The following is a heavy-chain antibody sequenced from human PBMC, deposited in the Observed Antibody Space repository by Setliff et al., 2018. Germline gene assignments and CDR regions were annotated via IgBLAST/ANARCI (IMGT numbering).Heavy chain of an antibody. CDR2: IIPIFGTA. CDR3: ARVQQLGTFDY. CDR1: GGTFRSYA. V-gene: IGHV1-69*13. Sequence: ASVKVSCKASGGTFRSYAISWVRQAPGQGLEWMGGIIPIFGTANYAQKFQGRVTITADESTSTAYMELSSLRSEDTAVYYCARVQQLGTFDYWGQGTLVNVSS. D-gene: IGHD6-13*01. J-gene: IGHJ4*02.